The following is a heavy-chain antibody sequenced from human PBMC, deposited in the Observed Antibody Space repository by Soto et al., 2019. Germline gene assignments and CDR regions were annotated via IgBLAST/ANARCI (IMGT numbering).Heavy chain of an antibody. CDR3: ARRGVYDPTHDY. D-gene: IGHD3-10*01. Sequence: EVQLVESGGGVVQPGGSLRLSCAASGFSFSRYWMHWVRQVPGQGLEWVSRIDHAGVGTSYADSVKGRFTISRDNAKNTLYLQMNDLRVEDTALYVCARRGVYDPTHDYWGQGALVTVPS. V-gene: IGHV3-74*02. J-gene: IGHJ4*02. CDR1: GFSFSRYW. CDR2: IDHAGVGT.